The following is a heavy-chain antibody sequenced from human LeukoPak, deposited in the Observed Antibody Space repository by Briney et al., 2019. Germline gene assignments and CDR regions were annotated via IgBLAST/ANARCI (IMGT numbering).Heavy chain of an antibody. D-gene: IGHD1-1*01. CDR3: ARQGSTTDKKDAFDI. Sequence: GESLKISCKGSGYSFTSYWIGWVRQMPGKGLEWMGIIYPGDSDTRYRPSFQGQVAISADKSISTAYLQWSSLKASDTAMYYCARQGSTTDKKDAFDIWGQGTMVTASS. CDR2: IYPGDSDT. V-gene: IGHV5-51*01. CDR1: GYSFTSYW. J-gene: IGHJ3*02.